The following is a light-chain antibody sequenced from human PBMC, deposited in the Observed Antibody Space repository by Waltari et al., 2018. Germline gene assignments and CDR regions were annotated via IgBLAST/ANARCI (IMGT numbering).Light chain of an antibody. Sequence: DRVTITCRASQSIGSNLNWYQQRPGKAPNLLMYTASSLQSGVPSRFSGSGSGTEFTLTLTGLQPEDFATYYCQQSDSLPYTFGQGTKLEIK. CDR2: TAS. J-gene: IGKJ2*01. V-gene: IGKV1-39*01. CDR3: QQSDSLPYT. CDR1: QSIGSN.